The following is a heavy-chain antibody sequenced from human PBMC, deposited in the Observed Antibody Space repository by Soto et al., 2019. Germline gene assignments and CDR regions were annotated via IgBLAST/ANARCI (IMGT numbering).Heavy chain of an antibody. D-gene: IGHD3-10*01. Sequence: KPSETLSLTCTVSGASMSEYFWSWIRQSPGKGLEWIGYIYYSGSTNYNPSLKSRVTISVDTSKNQFSLKLSSVTAADTAVYYCARAPPGVKWFDPWGQGTLVTVSS. CDR1: GASMSEYF. J-gene: IGHJ5*02. V-gene: IGHV4-59*01. CDR2: IYYSGST. CDR3: ARAPPGVKWFDP.